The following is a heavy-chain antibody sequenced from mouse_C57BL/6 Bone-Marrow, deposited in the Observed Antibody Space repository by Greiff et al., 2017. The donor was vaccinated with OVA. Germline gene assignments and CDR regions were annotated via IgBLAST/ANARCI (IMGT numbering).Heavy chain of an antibody. CDR3: ARNWGVDAMDY. Sequence: VQRVEPGPGLVQPSQSLSISCTVSGFSLTSYGVHWVRQSPGKGLEWLGVIWRGGSTDNYAAFISRLSISKDNSKSQVYFKMNRLEADDTAIYYCARNWGVDAMDYWGQGTSVTVSS. D-gene: IGHD4-1*01. J-gene: IGHJ4*01. V-gene: IGHV2-2*01. CDR2: IWRGGST. CDR1: GFSLTSYG.